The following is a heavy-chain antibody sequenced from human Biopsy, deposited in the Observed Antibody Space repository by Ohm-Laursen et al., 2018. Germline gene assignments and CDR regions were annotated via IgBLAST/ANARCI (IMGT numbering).Heavy chain of an antibody. CDR2: VFHSGLT. CDR1: GDDSIASYY. D-gene: IGHD3-16*01. V-gene: IGHV4-59*07. CDR3: ARGYGGSSRYFDL. Sequence: SDTLSLTCTVSGDDSIASYYWSWIRQSPEKGLEWIGFVFHSGLTSYYPSLRSRVSISVDSSKNQFYLNLSSLTPADTAVYFCARGYGGSSRYFDLWGRGTQVTVSS. J-gene: IGHJ2*01.